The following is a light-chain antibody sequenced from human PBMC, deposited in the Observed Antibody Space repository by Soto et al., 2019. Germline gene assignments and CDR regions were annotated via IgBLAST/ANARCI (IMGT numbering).Light chain of an antibody. CDR2: EVS. J-gene: IGLJ3*02. V-gene: IGLV2-14*01. Sequence: QSALTQPASVSGSPGQSITISCTGTSSDVGGYNYVSWFQQSPGKAPKVMIYEVSNRPSGVPDRFSGSKSGTSASLAISGLRSEDEADYYCVGWDTSLSGHWVFGGGTKVTVL. CDR3: VGWDTSLSGHWV. CDR1: SSDVGGYNY.